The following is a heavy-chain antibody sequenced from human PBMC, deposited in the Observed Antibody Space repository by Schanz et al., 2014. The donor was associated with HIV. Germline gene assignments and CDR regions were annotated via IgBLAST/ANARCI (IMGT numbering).Heavy chain of an antibody. D-gene: IGHD3-22*01. J-gene: IGHJ4*02. CDR1: GFSFDTFG. V-gene: IGHV3-30*18. CDR3: AKPEYDSSGNSQSHFDY. CDR2: ISYDGRNK. Sequence: VQLVESGGGVVQPGRSLRLSCAGSGFSFDTFGIHWVRQAPGKGLEWLAVISYDGRNKKFANSVKGRFTISRDNSKNTVYLQAKSLRPEDTAVYYCAKPEYDSSGNSQSHFDYWGQGTLVTVSS.